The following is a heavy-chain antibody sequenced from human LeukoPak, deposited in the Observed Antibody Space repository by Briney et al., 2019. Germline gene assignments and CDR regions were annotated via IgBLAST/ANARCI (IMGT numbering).Heavy chain of an antibody. CDR1: GGSISSSSYY. J-gene: IGHJ4*02. CDR3: ARRAVAEVY. V-gene: IGHV4-39*01. CDR2: IYYSGST. D-gene: IGHD6-19*01. Sequence: PSETLSLTCTVSGGSISSSSYYWGWIRQPPGKGLEWIGSIYYSGSTYYNPSLESRVTISVDTSKNQFSLKLSSVTAADTAVYYCARRAVAEVYWGQGTLVTVSS.